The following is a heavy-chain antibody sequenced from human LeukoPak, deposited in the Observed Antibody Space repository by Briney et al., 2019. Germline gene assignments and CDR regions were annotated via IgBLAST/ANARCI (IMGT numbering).Heavy chain of an antibody. CDR3: ARDPYYMDV. Sequence: LRLSCAASGFTFSSYWMSWIRQPPGKGLEWIGSIYYSGSTNYNPSLKSRVTMSVDTSKNQFSLKLSSVTAADTAVYYCARDPYYMDVWGKGTTVTVSS. CDR2: IYYSGST. V-gene: IGHV4-59*01. J-gene: IGHJ6*03. CDR1: GFTFSSYW.